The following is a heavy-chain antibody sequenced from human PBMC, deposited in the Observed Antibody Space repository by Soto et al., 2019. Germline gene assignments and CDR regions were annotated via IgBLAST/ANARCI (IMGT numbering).Heavy chain of an antibody. CDR2: ISSSGGNT. V-gene: IGHV3-23*01. CDR1: GFTFSSNA. Sequence: EVQLLESGGALVQPGGSLRLSCAASGFTFSSNAMTWVRQVPGKGLEWVSAISSSGGNTYYADSVNGRFTISRDNSKNTVYLQMNSLRAEDTAVYYCAKGARPFEYWGQGTLVTVSS. CDR3: AKGARPFEY. D-gene: IGHD6-6*01. J-gene: IGHJ4*02.